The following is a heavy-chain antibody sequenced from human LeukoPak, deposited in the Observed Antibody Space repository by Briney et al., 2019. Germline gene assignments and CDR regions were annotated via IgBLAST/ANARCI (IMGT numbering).Heavy chain of an antibody. CDR1: GGSISSSSYY. D-gene: IGHD6-19*01. CDR3: ASLQRKVERRIAVAEDL. V-gene: IGHV4-39*01. CDR2: IYYSGST. J-gene: IGHJ5*02. Sequence: SETLSLTCTVSGGSISSSSYYWGWIRQPPGKGLEWIGSIYYSGSTYYNPSLKSRVTISVDTSKNQFSLKLSSVTAADTAVYYCASLQRKVERRIAVAEDLWGQGTLVTVSS.